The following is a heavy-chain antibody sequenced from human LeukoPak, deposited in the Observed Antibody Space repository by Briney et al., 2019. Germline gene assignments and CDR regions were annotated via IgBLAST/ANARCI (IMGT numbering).Heavy chain of an antibody. CDR1: GGSISSYY. V-gene: IGHV4-59*01. CDR3: ARGAANRIVWDTAMDAFDY. D-gene: IGHD5-18*01. Sequence: SETLPLTCILYGGSISSYYWGWIRQPPGKGLEWIEYIYYFGSTNYNPSLKSRVSISVDTSKNQFSLKLSSVTAADTAVYYCARGAANRIVWDTAMDAFDYWGQGTLVTVSS. J-gene: IGHJ4*02. CDR2: IYYFGST.